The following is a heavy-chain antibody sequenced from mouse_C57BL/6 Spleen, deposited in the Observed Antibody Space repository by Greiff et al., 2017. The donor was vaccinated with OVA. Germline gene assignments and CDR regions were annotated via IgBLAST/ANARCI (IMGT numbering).Heavy chain of an antibody. CDR3: TTGSVYDGAWFAD. D-gene: IGHD2-3*01. J-gene: IGHJ3*01. Sequence: EVQLQQSGAELVRPGASVKLSCTASGFNIKDYYMHWVKQRPEQGLEWIGRIDPEDGDTEYAPKFQGKATMTADTSSNTAYLQLSSLTSEDTGVYYCTTGSVYDGAWFADWGQGTLVTVSA. CDR2: IDPEDGDT. CDR1: GFNIKDYY. V-gene: IGHV14-1*01.